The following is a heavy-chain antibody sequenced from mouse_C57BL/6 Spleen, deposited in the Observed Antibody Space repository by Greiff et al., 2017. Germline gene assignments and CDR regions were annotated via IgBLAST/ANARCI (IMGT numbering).Heavy chain of an antibody. CDR2: IYPGSGST. CDR3: ASSGSTGKGDFDV. V-gene: IGHV1-55*01. Sequence: QVQLQQPGAELVKPGASVKMSCKASGYTFTSYWITWVKQRPGQGLEWIGDIYPGSGSTNYNEKFKSKATLTVDTSSSTAYMQLSSLTSEDSADYYCASSGSTGKGDFDVWGTGTTVTVSS. CDR1: GYTFTSYW. J-gene: IGHJ1*03. D-gene: IGHD2-2*01.